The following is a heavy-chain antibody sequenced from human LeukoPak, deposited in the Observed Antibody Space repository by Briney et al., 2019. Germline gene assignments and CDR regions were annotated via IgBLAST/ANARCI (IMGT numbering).Heavy chain of an antibody. CDR1: GFTFSSYG. J-gene: IGHJ4*02. CDR3: AKDRFSSSSSGYFDY. D-gene: IGHD6-6*01. CDR2: ISYDGSNK. V-gene: IGHV3-30*18. Sequence: GGSLRLSCAASGFTFSSYGMHWVRQAPGKGLEWVAVISYDGSNKYYVGSVKGRFTISRDNSKNTLYLQMNSLRAEDTAVYYCAKDRFSSSSSGYFDYWGQGTLVTVSS.